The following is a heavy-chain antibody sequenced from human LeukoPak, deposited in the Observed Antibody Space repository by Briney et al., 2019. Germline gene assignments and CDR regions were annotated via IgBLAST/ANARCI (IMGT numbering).Heavy chain of an antibody. CDR3: ARHDRCSSTSCSLYYFDY. V-gene: IGHV4-39*01. CDR1: GGSISSSSYY. CDR2: IYYSGST. Sequence: SETLSLTCTVSGGSISSSSYYWGWIRQPPGKGLEWIGGIYYSGSTYYNPSLKSRVTISVDTSKNQFSLKLTSVTAADTAVYYCARHDRCSSTSCSLYYFDYWGQGTLVTVSS. J-gene: IGHJ4*02. D-gene: IGHD2-2*01.